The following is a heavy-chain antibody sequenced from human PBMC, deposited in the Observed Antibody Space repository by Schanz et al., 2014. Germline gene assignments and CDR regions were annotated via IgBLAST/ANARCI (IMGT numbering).Heavy chain of an antibody. J-gene: IGHJ4*02. D-gene: IGHD4-17*01. CDR3: ARELRLEYYFDH. CDR1: GYTFTGYY. Sequence: QVQLLQSGAEVKKPGASVKVSCKASGYTFTGYYMHWVRQAPGQGLEWMGRINPNSGGTNYAQKFQARATMNRDTSISTDYMELSSLRSDDTAVYYCARELRLEYYFDHWGQGTQVTVSS. CDR2: INPNSGGT. V-gene: IGHV1-2*02.